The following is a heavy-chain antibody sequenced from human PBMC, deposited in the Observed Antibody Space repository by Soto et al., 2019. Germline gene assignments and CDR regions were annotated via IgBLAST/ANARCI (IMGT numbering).Heavy chain of an antibody. J-gene: IGHJ4*02. CDR3: ARLTAYSGYARGR. CDR1: GGSFSGYY. D-gene: IGHD5-12*01. V-gene: IGHV4-34*01. CDR2: INHSGST. Sequence: SETLSLTCAVYGGSFSGYYWSWIRQPPGKGLEWIGEINHSGSTNYNPSLKSRVTISVDTSKNQFSLKLSSVTAADTAVYYCARLTAYSGYARGRWGQGTLVTVSS.